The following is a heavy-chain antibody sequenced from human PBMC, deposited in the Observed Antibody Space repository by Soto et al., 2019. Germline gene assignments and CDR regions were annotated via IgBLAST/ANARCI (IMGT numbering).Heavy chain of an antibody. CDR3: ARVGCSSIWCVTQLDN. J-gene: IGHJ4*02. V-gene: IGHV4-4*07. CDR2: ISTSGST. CDR1: SDSISSYY. Sequence: SETLSLTCTVSSDSISSYYWTWIRQPAGKGLEWIGRISTSGSTNHNPSLKGRVTMSVDTSKKQVSLNLTSVTAADTAVYYCARVGCSSIWCVTQLDNWGQGTLVTVSS. D-gene: IGHD2-2*01.